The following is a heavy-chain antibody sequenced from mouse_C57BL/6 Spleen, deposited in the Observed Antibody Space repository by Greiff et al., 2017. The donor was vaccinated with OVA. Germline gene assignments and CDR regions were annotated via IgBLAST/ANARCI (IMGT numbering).Heavy chain of an antibody. CDR1: GFTFSSYA. CDR3: AKEEEFDC. J-gene: IGHJ2*01. Sequence: EVMLVESGGGLVKPGGSLKLSCAASGFTFSSYAMSWVRQTPEKRLEWVATISDGGSYTYYPDNVKGRFTISRDNAKNNLYLQMSHLKSEDTAMYYCAKEEEFDCWGQGTTLTVSS. CDR2: ISDGGSYT. V-gene: IGHV5-4*01.